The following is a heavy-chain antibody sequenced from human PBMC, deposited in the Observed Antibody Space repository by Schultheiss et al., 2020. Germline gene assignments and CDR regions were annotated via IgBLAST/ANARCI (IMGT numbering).Heavy chain of an antibody. J-gene: IGHJ6*02. V-gene: IGHV3-74*03. Sequence: WGSLRLSCAASGFTFSNHWMHWVRQGPGKGLVWVARIHSDGSSTKYADSVKGRFTISRDNAKNTLYLQMNSLRDEDTAVYYCGRDSVGGIIADGMDVWGQGPTVTVSS. D-gene: IGHD3-16*02. CDR1: GFTFSNHW. CDR3: GRDSVGGIIADGMDV. CDR2: IHSDGSST.